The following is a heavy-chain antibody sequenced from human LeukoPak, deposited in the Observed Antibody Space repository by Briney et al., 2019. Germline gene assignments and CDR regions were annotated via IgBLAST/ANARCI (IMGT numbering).Heavy chain of an antibody. D-gene: IGHD3-10*01. CDR3: AKEAHKELIWVGELLYGGPFDY. J-gene: IGHJ4*02. CDR2: ISYDGSNK. Sequence: PGGSLRLSCAASGFTFSSYGMHWVRQAPGKGLEWVAVISYDGSNKYYADSVKGRFTISRDNSKNTLYLQMNSLRAEDTAVYYCAKEAHKELIWVGELLYGGPFDYWGQGTLVTVSS. V-gene: IGHV3-30*18. CDR1: GFTFSSYG.